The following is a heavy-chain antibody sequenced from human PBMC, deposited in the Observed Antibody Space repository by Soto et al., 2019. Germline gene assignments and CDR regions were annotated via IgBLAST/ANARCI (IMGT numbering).Heavy chain of an antibody. V-gene: IGHV3-23*01. CDR1: GFTFSSYA. D-gene: IGHD3-9*01. CDR3: AKRYYDILTGYSGMDV. CDR2: ISGSGGST. J-gene: IGHJ6*02. Sequence: GGSLRLSCAASGFTFSSYAMSWVRQAPGKGLEWVSAISGSGGSTYYADSVKGRFTISRDNSKNTLYLQMNSLRVEDTAVYYCAKRYYDILTGYSGMDVWGQGTTVTVSS.